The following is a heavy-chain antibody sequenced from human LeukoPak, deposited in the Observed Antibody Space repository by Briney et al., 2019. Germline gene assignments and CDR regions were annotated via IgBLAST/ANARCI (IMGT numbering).Heavy chain of an antibody. CDR2: ITSSGNTM. J-gene: IGHJ5*02. V-gene: IGHV3-48*03. Sequence: LAGGSLRLSCAAPGFTFSSYEMNWVRQAPGKGLEWVSFITSSGNTMYYADSVKGRFTISRDNAKNSLYLQMNSLRADDTAVYYCARLRSKYWFDPWGQGTLVTVSS. CDR3: ARLRSKYWFDP. D-gene: IGHD4-11*01. CDR1: GFTFSSYE.